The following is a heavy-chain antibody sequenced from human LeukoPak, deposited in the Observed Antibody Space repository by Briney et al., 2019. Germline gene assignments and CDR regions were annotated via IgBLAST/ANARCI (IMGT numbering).Heavy chain of an antibody. CDR1: GFTFSSYA. D-gene: IGHD5-12*01. CDR3: TNIVGPVDIVATIHHYYYYGMDV. CDR2: ISGSGGST. J-gene: IGHJ6*02. Sequence: GGSLRLSCAASGFTFSSYAMSWVRQAPGKGLEWVSAISGSGGSTYYADSVKGRFTISRDNSKNTLYLQMNSLRAEDTAVYYCTNIVGPVDIVATIHHYYYYGMDVWGQGTTVTVSS. V-gene: IGHV3-23*01.